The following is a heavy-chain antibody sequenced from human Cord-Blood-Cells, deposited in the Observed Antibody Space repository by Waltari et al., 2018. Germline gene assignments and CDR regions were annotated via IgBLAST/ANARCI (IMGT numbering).Heavy chain of an antibody. V-gene: IGHV1-24*01. J-gene: IGHJ4*02. D-gene: IGHD4-17*01. CDR2: FDPEDGET. CDR3: ATLYGDYDY. CDR1: GYTLTELS. Sequence: QVQLVQSGAEVKKPGASVKVSCKVSGYTLTELSMHWVRQAPGKGLEWMGGFDPEDGETIYAQKFRGRVTMTEDTSTVTAYMELSSLRSEDTAVYYCATLYGDYDYWGQGTLVTVSS.